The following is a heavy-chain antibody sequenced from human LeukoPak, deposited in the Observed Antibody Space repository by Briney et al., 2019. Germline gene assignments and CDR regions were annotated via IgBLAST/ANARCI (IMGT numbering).Heavy chain of an antibody. CDR1: GFTFSSYW. J-gene: IGHJ4*02. CDR3: ARDYYDSSGQQDY. Sequence: GGSLRLSRAASGFTFSSYWMSWVRQAPGKGLEWVANIKQDGSEKYYVDSVKGRFTISRDNAKNSLYLQMNSLRAEDTAVYYCARDYYDSSGQQDYWGQGTLVTVSS. CDR2: IKQDGSEK. V-gene: IGHV3-7*01. D-gene: IGHD3-22*01.